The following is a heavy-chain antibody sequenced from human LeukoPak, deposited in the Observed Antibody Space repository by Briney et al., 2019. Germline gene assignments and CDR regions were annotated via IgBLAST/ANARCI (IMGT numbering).Heavy chain of an antibody. J-gene: IGHJ3*02. Sequence: SVKVSCKASGSTFTSSAMQWVRQARGQRLEWIGWIVVGSGDTIYAQKFQGRVTITRDMSTNTAYLELSSLRSEDTAVYYCARRERQQNYAFDIWGQGTMVTVSS. D-gene: IGHD6-13*01. CDR3: ARRERQQNYAFDI. CDR2: IVVGSGDT. V-gene: IGHV1-58*02. CDR1: GSTFTSSA.